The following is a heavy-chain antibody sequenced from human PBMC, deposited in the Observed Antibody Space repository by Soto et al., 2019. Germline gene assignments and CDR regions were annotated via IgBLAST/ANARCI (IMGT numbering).Heavy chain of an antibody. CDR1: GFSLSTRGVG. J-gene: IGHJ4*02. CDR3: ANKGGGDRILDY. Sequence: QITLKESGPTLVKPTQTLTLTCTFSGFSLSTRGVGVGWIRQPPGKALEWLALIYWDGFKHYSPSLESRLTRREDHAKNPGGPHKTNQDPLETGPYYCANKGGGDRILDYWGQGTLVTVSS. D-gene: IGHD3-16*01. V-gene: IGHV2-5*02. CDR2: IYWDGFK.